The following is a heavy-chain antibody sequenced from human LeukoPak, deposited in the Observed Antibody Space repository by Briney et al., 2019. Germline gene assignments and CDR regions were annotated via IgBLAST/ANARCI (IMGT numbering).Heavy chain of an antibody. Sequence: VASVKVSCKASGYTFTSYGISWVRQAPGQGLEWMGWISAYNGNTNYAQKPQGRVTMTTDTSTSTAYMELRSLRSDDTAVYYCARGDYDILTGYSHNWFDPWGQGTLVTVSS. CDR2: ISAYNGNT. D-gene: IGHD3-9*01. V-gene: IGHV1-18*01. J-gene: IGHJ5*02. CDR1: GYTFTSYG. CDR3: ARGDYDILTGYSHNWFDP.